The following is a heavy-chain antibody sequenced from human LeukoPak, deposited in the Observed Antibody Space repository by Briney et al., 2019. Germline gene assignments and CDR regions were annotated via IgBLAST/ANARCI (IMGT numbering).Heavy chain of an antibody. CDR2: TYSGGRT. Sequence: GGSLRLSCAASGFTVSSNYMSWVRQAPGKGLEWVSVTYSGGRTYYADSVKGRFTISRDISKNTLYLQMNSLRAEDTAVYYCARVLSGRGSLYDYYYYMDVWGKGTTVIISS. J-gene: IGHJ6*03. CDR3: ARVLSGRGSLYDYYYYMDV. D-gene: IGHD3-10*01. V-gene: IGHV3-53*01. CDR1: GFTVSSNY.